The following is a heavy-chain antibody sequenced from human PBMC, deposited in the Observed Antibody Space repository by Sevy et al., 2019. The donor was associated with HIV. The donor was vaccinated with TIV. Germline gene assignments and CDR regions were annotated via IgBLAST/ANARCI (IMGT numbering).Heavy chain of an antibody. J-gene: IGHJ3*02. Sequence: GGSLRLSCAASGFTFSSYEMNWVRQAPGKGREWVSYISSSGSTIYYADSVKGRFTISRDNAKNSLYLQMNSLRAEDTAVYYCERDQSITGTKLDDAFDIWGQGTMVTVSS. V-gene: IGHV3-48*03. CDR1: GFTFSSYE. CDR2: ISSSGSTI. CDR3: ERDQSITGTKLDDAFDI. D-gene: IGHD1-7*01.